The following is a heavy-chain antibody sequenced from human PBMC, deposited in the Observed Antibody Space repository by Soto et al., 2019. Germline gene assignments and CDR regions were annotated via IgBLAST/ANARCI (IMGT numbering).Heavy chain of an antibody. CDR2: IKSDGGST. J-gene: IGHJ4*02. D-gene: IGHD2-2*01. CDR1: GFSFGSYW. CDR3: GRDRSTCKDY. Sequence: EVQLVESGGNLVQPGGSLRLSCAASGFSFGSYWMHWVRQVPGKNLVWVARIKSDGGSTDYADFVKGRFSISRDNTKNRLYLQMDSLRTDGTSVYYCGRDRSTCKDYWGQGTLVTVSS. V-gene: IGHV3-74*01.